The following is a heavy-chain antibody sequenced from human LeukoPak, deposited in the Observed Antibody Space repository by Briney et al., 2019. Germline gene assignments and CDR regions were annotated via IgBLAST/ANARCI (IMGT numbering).Heavy chain of an antibody. CDR1: GVSISSYY. Sequence: SETLSLTCTVSGVSISSYYWSWIRQPPGKGPEWIGYIYYTGTTKYNPSLKSRVTISVDTSKNQFSLKLSSVTAADTAVYYCARVKDGYTSSWFDPWGQGTLVTVSS. J-gene: IGHJ5*02. D-gene: IGHD5-24*01. CDR2: IYYTGTT. V-gene: IGHV4-59*01. CDR3: ARVKDGYTSSWFDP.